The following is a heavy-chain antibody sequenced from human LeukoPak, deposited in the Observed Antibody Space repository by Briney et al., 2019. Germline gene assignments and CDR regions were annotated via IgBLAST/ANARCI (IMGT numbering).Heavy chain of an antibody. J-gene: IGHJ4*02. D-gene: IGHD3-16*01. CDR2: ISVYNGNT. CDR3: ARVLLGGGGDY. Sequence: ASVKVSCKASGYTFTSYGISWVRQAPGQGLEWMGWISVYNGNTNYAQKSQGRVTLTTDTSTSTAYMELRNLRSDDTGVYYCARVLLGGGGDYWGQGTLVTVSS. CDR1: GYTFTSYG. V-gene: IGHV1-18*01.